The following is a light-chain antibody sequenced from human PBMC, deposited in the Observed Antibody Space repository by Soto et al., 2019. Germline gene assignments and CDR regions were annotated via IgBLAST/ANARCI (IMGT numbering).Light chain of an antibody. J-gene: IGKJ4*01. CDR3: QQYNNWPLT. CDR1: QSVSNN. Sequence: EIVLTQSPGTLSLSPGERATLSCRASQSVSNNYLGWYQQKPGQPPRLLIYGATTRATGIPARFSGSGSGTEFTLTISSLQSEDFAVYYCQQYNNWPLTFGGGTKVDIK. CDR2: GAT. V-gene: IGKV3D-15*01.